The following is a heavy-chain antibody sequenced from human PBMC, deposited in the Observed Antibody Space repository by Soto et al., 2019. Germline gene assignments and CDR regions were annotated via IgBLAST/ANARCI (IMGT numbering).Heavy chain of an antibody. Sequence: DTLSLTFTVSGGSISSSSYYWGWIRQLPGKGLEWIGSIYYSGSTFYNPSLKSRVTISVDTSKNQFSLKLTSVTAADTAVYYCARDKITGLFDYWGQGTLVTVS. CDR3: ARDKITGLFDY. V-gene: IGHV4-39*02. CDR1: GGSISSSSYY. CDR2: IYYSGST. D-gene: IGHD2-8*02. J-gene: IGHJ4*02.